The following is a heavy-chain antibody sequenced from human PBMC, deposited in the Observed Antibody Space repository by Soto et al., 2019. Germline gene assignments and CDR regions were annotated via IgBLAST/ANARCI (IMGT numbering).Heavy chain of an antibody. V-gene: IGHV3-33*01. CDR3: ARDGYCSGGSCYSVPVFDY. CDR1: GFAFSSYG. Sequence: PGGSLRLCCAASGFAFSSYGMHWVRQAPGKGLEWVAVIWYDGSNKYYADSVKGRFTISRDNSKNTLYLQMNSLRAEDTAVYYCARDGYCSGGSCYSVPVFDYWGEGT. CDR2: IWYDGSNK. D-gene: IGHD2-15*01. J-gene: IGHJ4*02.